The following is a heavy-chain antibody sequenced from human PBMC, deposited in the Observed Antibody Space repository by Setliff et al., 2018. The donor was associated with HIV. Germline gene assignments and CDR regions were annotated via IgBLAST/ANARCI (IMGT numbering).Heavy chain of an antibody. Sequence: ASVKVSCKPSGYSFTNHYMHWVRQAPGQGLEWMGVINPTGGSTRNTQKFQGRVAMTRDTSTSTVYMELSSLRSEDTAVYYCARVNSDAFDVWGQGTKVTVSS. V-gene: IGHV1-46*01. CDR3: ARVNSDAFDV. J-gene: IGHJ3*01. CDR1: GYSFTNHY. CDR2: INPTGGST.